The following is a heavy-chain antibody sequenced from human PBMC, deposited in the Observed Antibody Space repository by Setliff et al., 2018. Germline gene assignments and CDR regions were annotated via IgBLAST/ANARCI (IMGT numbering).Heavy chain of an antibody. Sequence: SVKVSCKASGGTFSSYAISWVRQAPGQGLEWMGGIIPILGIANYAQKFQGRVTITTDESTSTAYMELSSLRSEDTAVYYCARDRDSTNWGRIDYWGQGTLVTVSS. CDR3: ARDRDSTNWGRIDY. J-gene: IGHJ4*02. V-gene: IGHV1-69*10. D-gene: IGHD7-27*01. CDR2: IIPILGIA. CDR1: GGTFSSYA.